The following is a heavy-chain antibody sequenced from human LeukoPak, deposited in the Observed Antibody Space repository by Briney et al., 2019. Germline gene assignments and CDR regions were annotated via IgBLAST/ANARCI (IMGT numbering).Heavy chain of an antibody. CDR1: GYTFTSYD. CDR2: MNPNGGNT. D-gene: IGHD2-15*01. Sequence: GASVKVSCKASGYTFTSYDINWVRQATGQGLEWMGWMNPNGGNTGYAQKFRGRVTMTRNTSISTAYMELSSLRSEDTAVYYCARAGGYCGRISCPYYFDYWGQGSLVAVSS. J-gene: IGHJ4*02. CDR3: ARAGGYCGRISCPYYFDY. V-gene: IGHV1-8*01.